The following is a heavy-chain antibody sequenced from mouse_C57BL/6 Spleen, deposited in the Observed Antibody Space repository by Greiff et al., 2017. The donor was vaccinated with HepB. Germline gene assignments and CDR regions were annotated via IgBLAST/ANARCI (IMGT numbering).Heavy chain of an antibody. CDR2: IFPGSGST. D-gene: IGHD4-1*01. CDR3: ARRGTNWFFDY. CDR1: GYTFTDYY. J-gene: IGHJ2*01. Sequence: VKLLESGPELVKPGASVKISCKASGYTFTDYYINWVKQRPGQGLEWIGWIFPGSGSTYYNEKFKGKATLTVDKSSSTAYMLLSSLTSEDSAVYFCARRGTNWFFDYWGQGTTLTVSS. V-gene: IGHV1-75*01.